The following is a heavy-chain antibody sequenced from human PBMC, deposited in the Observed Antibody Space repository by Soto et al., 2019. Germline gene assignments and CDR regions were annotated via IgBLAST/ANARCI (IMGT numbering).Heavy chain of an antibody. CDR1: GFTFSNAW. CDR3: TTSHLYERALDP. Sequence: EVQLVESGGGLVKPGGSLRLSCAASGFTFSNAWMSWVRQAPGKGLEWVGRIKSKTDGGTTDYAAPVKGRFTISRDDSKNTLYLQMNSLKTEDTAVYYCTTSHLYERALDPWGQGTLVTVSS. J-gene: IGHJ5*02. V-gene: IGHV3-15*01. CDR2: IKSKTDGGTT. D-gene: IGHD2-2*02.